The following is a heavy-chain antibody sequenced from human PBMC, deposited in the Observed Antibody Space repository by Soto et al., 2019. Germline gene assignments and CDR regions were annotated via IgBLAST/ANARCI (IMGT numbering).Heavy chain of an antibody. Sequence: QVQLVESGGGVVQPGRSLRLSCAASGFTFSSYGMHWVRQAPGKGLEWVAVISYDGSNKYYADSVKGRFTISRDNSKNKLYLQMNSLGDEDTAVYYCAKDLRYYYDTGPFDYLGQGTLVTFSP. CDR2: ISYDGSNK. CDR3: AKDLRYYYDTGPFDY. J-gene: IGHJ4*02. V-gene: IGHV3-30*18. D-gene: IGHD3-22*01. CDR1: GFTFSSYG.